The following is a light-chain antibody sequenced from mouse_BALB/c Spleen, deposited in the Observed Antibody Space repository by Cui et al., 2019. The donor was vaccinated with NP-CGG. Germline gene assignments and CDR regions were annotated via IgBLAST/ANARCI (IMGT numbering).Light chain of an antibody. CDR3: ALWYSNHWV. CDR1: TGAVTTSNY. Sequence: QAVGAQGSALTTSPGETVTLTCRSSTGAVTTSNYANWVQEKPDHLFTGLIGGTNNRVPGVPARFSGSLIGAKPALTITGTRTEVEAIYFFALWYSNHWVFGGGTKLTVL. J-gene: IGLJ1*01. CDR2: GTN. V-gene: IGLV1*01.